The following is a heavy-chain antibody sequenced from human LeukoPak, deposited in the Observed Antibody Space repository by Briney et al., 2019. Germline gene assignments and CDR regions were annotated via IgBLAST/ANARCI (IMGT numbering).Heavy chain of an antibody. D-gene: IGHD2-2*01. CDR1: GGSFSGYY. Sequence: SETLSLTCAVYGGSFSGYYWSWIRQPPGKGLEWIGEINHSGSTNYNPSLKSRVTISVDTSKNQFSLKLSSVTAADTAVYYCAGWWLNRYCSSTSCLREPFDYWGQGTLVTVSS. CDR3: AGWWLNRYCSSTSCLREPFDY. V-gene: IGHV4-34*01. J-gene: IGHJ4*02. CDR2: INHSGST.